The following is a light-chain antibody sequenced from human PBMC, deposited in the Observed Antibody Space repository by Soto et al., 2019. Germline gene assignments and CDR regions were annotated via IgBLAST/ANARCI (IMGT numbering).Light chain of an antibody. CDR2: EVN. J-gene: IGLJ2*01. CDR1: SSDVGGYNY. V-gene: IGLV2-8*01. Sequence: QSALTQPPSASGSPGQSVTISCTGTSSDVGGYNYVSWYQQHPGKAPKLMIYEVNKRPSGVPDRFSGSKSGNTASLTVSGLQAEDEADYYCSSYGGSNNLVFGGGTKPTVL. CDR3: SSYGGSNNLV.